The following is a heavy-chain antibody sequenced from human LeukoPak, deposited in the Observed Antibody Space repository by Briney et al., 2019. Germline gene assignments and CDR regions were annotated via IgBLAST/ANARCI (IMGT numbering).Heavy chain of an antibody. CDR3: ARGLGDSSGYYSSYFDY. V-gene: IGHV4-34*01. CDR1: GGSFSGYY. D-gene: IGHD3-22*01. CDR2: IDHSGST. Sequence: SETLSLTCAVYGGSFSGYYWSWIRQPPGKGLEWIGEIDHSGSTNYNPSLKSRVTISVDTSKNQFSLKLSSVTAADTAVYYCARGLGDSSGYYSSYFDYWGQGTLVTVSS. J-gene: IGHJ4*02.